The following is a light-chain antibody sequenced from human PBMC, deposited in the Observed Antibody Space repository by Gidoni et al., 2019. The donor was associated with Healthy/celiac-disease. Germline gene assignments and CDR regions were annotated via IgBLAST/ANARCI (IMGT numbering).Light chain of an antibody. CDR3: QQYCSSWWT. V-gene: IGKV3-20*01. J-gene: IGKJ1*01. CDR1: KSVSSSY. CDR2: GAS. Sequence: EIVLTQSPGTLSLSPGERATLSYRASKSVSSSYLAWYQQKPGQAPRLLIYGASSRATGIPDRFSGSGSGTDFTLTISRLEPEDFAVYYCQQYCSSWWTFXQXTKVEIK.